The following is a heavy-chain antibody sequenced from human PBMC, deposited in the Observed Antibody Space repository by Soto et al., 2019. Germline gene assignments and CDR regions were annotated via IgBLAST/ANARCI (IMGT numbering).Heavy chain of an antibody. D-gene: IGHD5-12*01. CDR2: IYYSGST. V-gene: IGHV4-59*01. Sequence: QVQLQESGPGLVKPSETLSLTCTVSGGSISSYYWSWIRQPPGKGLEWIGYIYYSGSTNYNPSLTSRVTISVDTSKNQFSLKLSSVTAADTAVYYCARDRGLATDDWYFDLWGRGTLVTVSS. J-gene: IGHJ2*01. CDR1: GGSISSYY. CDR3: ARDRGLATDDWYFDL.